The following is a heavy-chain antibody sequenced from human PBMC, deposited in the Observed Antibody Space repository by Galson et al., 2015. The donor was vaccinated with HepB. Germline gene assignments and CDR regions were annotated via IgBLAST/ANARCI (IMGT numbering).Heavy chain of an antibody. D-gene: IGHD3-22*01. CDR3: ARGGLYHNSLYYSFDL. Sequence: SLRLSCAASGFAFSDYYMTWIRQAPGKGLEWVSYIGSRSRYTNYADSVKGRFTISRDNAGNSLFLQMNSLTSEDTAVYYCARGGLYHNSLYYSFDLWGQGTLVTVSS. CDR1: GFAFSDYY. CDR2: IGSRSRYT. J-gene: IGHJ4*02. V-gene: IGHV3-11*05.